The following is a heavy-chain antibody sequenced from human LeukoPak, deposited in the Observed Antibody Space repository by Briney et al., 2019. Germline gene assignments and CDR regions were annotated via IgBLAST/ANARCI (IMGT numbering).Heavy chain of an antibody. V-gene: IGHV1-2*02. Sequence: ASVKVSCKASGYTFTCYYMHWVRQAPGQGLGWMGWINPNSGGTNYAQKFQGRVTMTRDTSISTAYMELSRLRSDDTAVYYCARDNQVGAKVDFDYWGQGTLVTVSS. J-gene: IGHJ4*02. D-gene: IGHD1-26*01. CDR2: INPNSGGT. CDR1: GYTFTCYY. CDR3: ARDNQVGAKVDFDY.